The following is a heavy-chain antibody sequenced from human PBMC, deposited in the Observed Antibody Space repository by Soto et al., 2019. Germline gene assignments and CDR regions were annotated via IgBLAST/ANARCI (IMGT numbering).Heavy chain of an antibody. CDR1: GYTFTSYD. Sequence: QVQLVQSGAEVKKPGASVKVSCKASGYTFTSYDINWLRQATGQGLEWMGWMNPNSGNTGYAQKFQGRVTMTSNTSISTAYMELSSLRAEDTAVYYCVRRGFSSSWGYWYFDLWGRGTLVTVSS. D-gene: IGHD6-13*01. CDR3: VRRGFSSSWGYWYFDL. CDR2: MNPNSGNT. J-gene: IGHJ2*01. V-gene: IGHV1-8*01.